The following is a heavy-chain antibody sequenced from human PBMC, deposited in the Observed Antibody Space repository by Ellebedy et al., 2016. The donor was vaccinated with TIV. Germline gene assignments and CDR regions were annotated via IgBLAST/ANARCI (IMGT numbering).Heavy chain of an antibody. CDR1: VYVFTSFF. Sequence: AASVKVSCKASVYVFTSFFIHSLRQAPGQRLEWLGWMFPYTGVTKYSQKLQDRITMTRDPSINTAYLELTRRKSDDTAVYYCAKVGRRAGGPGRGDWFDPWGQGTLVTVSS. CDR3: AKVGRRAGGPGRGDWFDP. J-gene: IGHJ5*02. CDR2: MFPYTGVT. V-gene: IGHV1-2*02. D-gene: IGHD2-8*02.